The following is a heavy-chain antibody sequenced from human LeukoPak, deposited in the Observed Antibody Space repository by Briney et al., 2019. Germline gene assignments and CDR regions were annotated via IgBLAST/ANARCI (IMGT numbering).Heavy chain of an antibody. J-gene: IGHJ3*02. CDR3: ARQTGYYDSSGYYRYDAFDI. V-gene: IGHV1-8*02. D-gene: IGHD3-22*01. CDR2: MNPNSGNT. Sequence: ASVKVSCKASGYTFTSYGISWVRQAPGQGLEWMGWMNPNSGNTGYAQKFQGRVTMTRNTSISTAYMELSSLRSEDTAVYYCARQTGYYDSSGYYRYDAFDIWGQGTMVTVSS. CDR1: GYTFTSYG.